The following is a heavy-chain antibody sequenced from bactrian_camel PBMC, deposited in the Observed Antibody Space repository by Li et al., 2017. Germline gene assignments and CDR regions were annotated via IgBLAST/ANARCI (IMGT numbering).Heavy chain of an antibody. CDR2: IYSNGGRT. D-gene: IGHD2*01. CDR1: GNTANFYC. J-gene: IGHJ4*01. V-gene: IGHV3-3*01. CDR3: AALTWGAYLCHHKSGRPGGDYIY. Sequence: HVQLVESGGGSVQAGESLRLSCVVTGNTANFYCMGWFRQAVGQEREEVAAIYSNGGRTYYADSVKGRFTISQENTNAVHMVHLEMNNMKLEDTAMYYCAALTWGAYLCHHKSGRPGGDYIYWGQGTQVTVS.